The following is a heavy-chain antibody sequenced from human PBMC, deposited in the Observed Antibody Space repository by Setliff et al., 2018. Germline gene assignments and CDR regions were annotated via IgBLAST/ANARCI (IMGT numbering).Heavy chain of an antibody. V-gene: IGHV7-4-1*02. CDR1: GYTFSSYV. CDR2: INTNTVNP. CDR3: ARGEYTTFPSRVYYHMDV. D-gene: IGHD6-6*01. Sequence: ASVKVSCKASGYTFSSYVMHWLRQAPGQGLAWMGWINTNTVNPTYAQDFTGRLVFSLDTSVSTTYLQLSRLKAEDTAVYYCARGEYTTFPSRVYYHMDVWGKGTTVTVSS. J-gene: IGHJ6*03.